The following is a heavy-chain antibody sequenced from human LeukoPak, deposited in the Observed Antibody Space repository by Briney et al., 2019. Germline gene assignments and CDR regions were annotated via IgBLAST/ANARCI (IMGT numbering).Heavy chain of an antibody. D-gene: IGHD5-12*01. J-gene: IGHJ4*02. CDR1: GGSIGSGDYY. CDR3: ARDRGGYDYFDY. Sequence: SQTLSLTCTVSGGSIGSGDYYWSWIRQPPGKGLEWIGYIYYSGSTYYNPSLKSRVTISVDTSKNQFSLKLSSVTAADTAVYCCARDRGGYDYFDYWGQGTLVTVSS. CDR2: IYYSGST. V-gene: IGHV4-30-4*01.